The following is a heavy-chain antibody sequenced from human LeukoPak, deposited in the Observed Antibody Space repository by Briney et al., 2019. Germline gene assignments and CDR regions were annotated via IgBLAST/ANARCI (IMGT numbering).Heavy chain of an antibody. Sequence: SETLSLTCTVSGGSISSGGYYWSWIRQPPGKGLEWIGYIYHSGSTYYNPSLKSRVTISVDRSKNQFSLKLSSVTAADTAVYYCARSEYGGPFDYWGQGTLVTVSS. D-gene: IGHD4-23*01. V-gene: IGHV4-30-2*02. CDR1: GGSISSGGYY. CDR3: ARSEYGGPFDY. CDR2: IYHSGST. J-gene: IGHJ4*02.